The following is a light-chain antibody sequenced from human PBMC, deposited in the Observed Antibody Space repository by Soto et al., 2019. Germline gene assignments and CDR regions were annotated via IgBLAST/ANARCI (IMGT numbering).Light chain of an antibody. V-gene: IGKV1-5*03. J-gene: IGKJ5*01. CDR3: QQYNSYSSIT. CDR1: QSIDSC. CDR2: KAS. Sequence: DVQMTQSPSTLSASVGDRVTITCRASQSIDSCLAWYQQKPGKAPNLLIYKASTLETGVPSRFSGSGSGTEFTLTISSLQSDDFATYYCQQYNSYSSITFGQGTRLEIK.